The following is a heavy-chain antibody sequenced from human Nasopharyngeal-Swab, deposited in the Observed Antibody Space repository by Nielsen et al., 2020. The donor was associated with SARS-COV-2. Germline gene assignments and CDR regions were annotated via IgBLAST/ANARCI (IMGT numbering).Heavy chain of an antibody. V-gene: IGHV4-61*02. CDR1: GGSISSGSYY. CDR3: ARGELLNSYYSYYMDV. Sequence: SETLSLTCTVAGGSISSGSYYWSWIRQPAGKGLEWIGRIYTSGSTNYNPSLKSRVTISVDTSKNQFSLKLSSVTAADTAVYYCARGELLNSYYSYYMDVWGNGTTVTVSS. D-gene: IGHD1-26*01. J-gene: IGHJ6*03. CDR2: IYTSGST.